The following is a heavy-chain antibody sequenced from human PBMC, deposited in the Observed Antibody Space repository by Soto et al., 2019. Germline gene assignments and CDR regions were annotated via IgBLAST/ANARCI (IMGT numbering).Heavy chain of an antibody. D-gene: IGHD3-9*01. V-gene: IGHV4-59*12. CDR1: GGSISSYY. CDR3: ARRARYFDWIFDY. Sequence: SETLSLTCTVSGGSISSYYWSWIRQPPGKGLEWIGYIYYSGSTYYNPSLKSRVTISVDTSKNQFSLKLSSVTAADTAVYYCARRARYFDWIFDYWGQGTLVTVSS. J-gene: IGHJ4*02. CDR2: IYYSGST.